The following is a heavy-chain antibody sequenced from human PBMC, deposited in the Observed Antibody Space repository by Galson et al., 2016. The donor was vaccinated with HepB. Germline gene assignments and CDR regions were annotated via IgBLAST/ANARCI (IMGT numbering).Heavy chain of an antibody. CDR3: ARTTFQPPDALDI. CDR2: IIPIFGTA. Sequence: SVKVSCKASAYTFTGYYMHWVRQAPGQGLEWMGGIIPIFGTANYAQKFQDRVTITADESTSTAYMELRSLRSEDTAVYYCARTTFQPPDALDIWGQGTMVTVSS. D-gene: IGHD1-1*01. V-gene: IGHV1-69*13. J-gene: IGHJ3*02. CDR1: AYTFTGYY.